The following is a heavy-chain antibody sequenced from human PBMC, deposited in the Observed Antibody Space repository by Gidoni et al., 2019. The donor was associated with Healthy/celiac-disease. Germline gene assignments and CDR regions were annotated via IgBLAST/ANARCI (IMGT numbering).Heavy chain of an antibody. V-gene: IGHV3-33*01. CDR2: IWYDGSNT. Sequence: QVQLVESGGGVVQPGRSLRLSCAASGLTFSSYGMHWFRQAPGKGLEWVAVIWYDGSNTYYADSVKGRFTISRDNSKNTLYLQMNSLRAEDTAVYYCARDGLWQQLSYYGMDVWGQGTTVTVSS. D-gene: IGHD6-13*01. J-gene: IGHJ6*02. CDR3: ARDGLWQQLSYYGMDV. CDR1: GLTFSSYG.